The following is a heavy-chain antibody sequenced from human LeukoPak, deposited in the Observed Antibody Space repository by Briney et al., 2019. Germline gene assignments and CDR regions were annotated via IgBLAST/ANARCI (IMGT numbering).Heavy chain of an antibody. CDR1: GFTFSSYG. CDR3: ARDLHY. CDR2: IYSGGST. V-gene: IGHV3-66*01. J-gene: IGHJ4*02. Sequence: GGTLRLSCAASGFTFSSYGMSWVRQAPGKGLEWVSVIYSGGSTYYADSVKGRFTISRDNSKNTLYLQMNSLRAEDTAVYYCARDLHYWGQGTLVTVSS.